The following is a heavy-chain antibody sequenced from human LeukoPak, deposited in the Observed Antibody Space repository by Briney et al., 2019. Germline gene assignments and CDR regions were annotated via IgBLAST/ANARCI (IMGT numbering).Heavy chain of an antibody. CDR2: IYHSGST. CDR3: ARGSCSSTSCYVWYFDL. Sequence: SETLSLTCTVSGSSISSGGYYWGWIRQPPGKGREWSGYIYHSGSTYYNPSLKSRVTISVDRSKNQFSLKLSSVTAADTAVYYCARGSCSSTSCYVWYFDLWGRGTLVTVSS. CDR1: GSSISSGGYY. J-gene: IGHJ2*01. D-gene: IGHD2-2*01. V-gene: IGHV4-30-2*01.